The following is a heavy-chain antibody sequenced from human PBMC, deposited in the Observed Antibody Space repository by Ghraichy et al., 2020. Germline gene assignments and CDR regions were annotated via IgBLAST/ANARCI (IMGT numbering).Heavy chain of an antibody. Sequence: GSLRLSCAASGFTFSSYAMSWVRQAPGKGLDWVSTISSGASSTYYADPVKGRFTISRDNSKNTLYLQMSSLGAEDTAVYYCARGARGSTYDLYWGQGTLVTVSS. CDR2: ISSGASST. D-gene: IGHD3-16*01. J-gene: IGHJ4*02. CDR1: GFTFSSYA. V-gene: IGHV3-23*01. CDR3: ARGARGSTYDLY.